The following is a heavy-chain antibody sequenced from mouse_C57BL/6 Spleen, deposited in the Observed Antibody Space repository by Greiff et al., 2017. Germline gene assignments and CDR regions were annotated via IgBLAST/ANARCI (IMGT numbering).Heavy chain of an antibody. Sequence: VQLQQPGAELVRPGSSVKLSCKASGYTFTSYWMDWVKQRPGQGLEWIGNIYPSDSETHYNQKFKDKATLTVDKSSSTAYMQLSSLTSEDSAVYYCARKRRGGYAMDYWGQGTSVTVSS. J-gene: IGHJ4*01. V-gene: IGHV1-61*01. CDR2: IYPSDSET. CDR1: GYTFTSYW. CDR3: ARKRRGGYAMDY.